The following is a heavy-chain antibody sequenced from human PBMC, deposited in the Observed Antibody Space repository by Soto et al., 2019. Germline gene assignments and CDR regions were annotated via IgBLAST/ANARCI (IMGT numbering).Heavy chain of an antibody. CDR2: INDVGYST. D-gene: IGHD5-18*01. CDR1: GFTFSSYA. Sequence: GGSLRLSCAASGFTFSSYAMNWVRQAPGKGLQWVSAINDVGYSTYYADSVKGRFTISRDSSKNTLYLQMSSLRAEDTAVYFCAKVTSRESGYSYGKSDYWGQGTPVTVSS. V-gene: IGHV3-23*01. CDR3: AKVTSRESGYSYGKSDY. J-gene: IGHJ4*02.